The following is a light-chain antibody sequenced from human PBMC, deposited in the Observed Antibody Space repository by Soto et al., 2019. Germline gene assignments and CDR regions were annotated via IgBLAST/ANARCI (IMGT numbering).Light chain of an antibody. J-gene: IGKJ1*01. V-gene: IGKV2-28*01. CDR3: QQYYSYPRT. CDR2: LGS. CDR1: QSLLHSNGYNY. Sequence: DIVMTQSPLSLPVTPGEPASISCMSSQSLLHSNGYNYLDWYLQKPGQSPQLLIYLGSNRASGVPDRFSGSGSGTDFTLTISCLQSEDFATYYCQQYYSYPRTFGQGTKVDIK.